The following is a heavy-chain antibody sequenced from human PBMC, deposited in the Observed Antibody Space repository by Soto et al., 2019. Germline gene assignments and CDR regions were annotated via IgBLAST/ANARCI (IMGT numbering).Heavy chain of an antibody. V-gene: IGHV3-33*01. CDR3: ARLQGSRSYWYNYNMDV. D-gene: IGHD3-10*01. J-gene: IGHJ6*03. CDR1: GFTFSSYG. CDR2: IWYDGSNK. Sequence: QVQLVASGGGVVQPGRSLILSCAASGFTFSSYGMQWVRQAPGKGLEWGARIWYDGSNKYYADSVKGRFTISRDNSKNMLNSRRNRRRAEDTAVYYCARLQGSRSYWYNYNMDVWGKGTTVTVSS.